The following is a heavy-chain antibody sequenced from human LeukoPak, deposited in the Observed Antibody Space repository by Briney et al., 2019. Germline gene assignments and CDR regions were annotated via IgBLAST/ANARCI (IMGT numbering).Heavy chain of an antibody. CDR1: GYSISSGYY. CDR3: ARASGSYLAH. CDR2: IYHSGTT. Sequence: SETLSLTCAVSGYSISSGYYWGWIRQPPGKGLEWIGSIYHSGTTYYNPSLKSRVTISVDTSKNQFSLKLNSVTAADTALYYCARASGSYLAHWGQGTLVTVSS. J-gene: IGHJ4*02. D-gene: IGHD1-26*01. V-gene: IGHV4-38-2*01.